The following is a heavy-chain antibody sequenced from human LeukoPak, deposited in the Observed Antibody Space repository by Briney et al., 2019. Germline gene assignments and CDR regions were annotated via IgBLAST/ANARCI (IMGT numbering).Heavy chain of an antibody. CDR3: TTASSYYYDGSFDY. D-gene: IGHD3-22*01. J-gene: IGHJ4*02. V-gene: IGHV3-15*01. CDR1: GXTFSNAW. CDR2: IKSKTDGGTT. Sequence: GGSLRLSCAASGXTFSNAWMSWVRQAPGKGLEWVGRIKSKTDGGTTDYAAPVKGRFTISRDDSKNTLYLQMNSLKTEDTAVYYCTTASSYYYDGSFDYWGQGTLVTVSS.